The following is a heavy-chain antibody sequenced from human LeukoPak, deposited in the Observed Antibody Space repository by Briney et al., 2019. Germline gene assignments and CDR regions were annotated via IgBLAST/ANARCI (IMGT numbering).Heavy chain of an antibody. V-gene: IGHV4-30-2*01. D-gene: IGHD2-2*02. Sequence: SETLSLTCAVSGVSISSGGYSWSWIRQPPGKGLEWIGYIYHSGSTYYNPSLKSRVTISVDRSKNQFSLKLSSVTAADTAVYYCARASARYCSSTSCYTFDYWGQGTLVTVSS. CDR3: ARASARYCSSTSCYTFDY. CDR2: IYHSGST. J-gene: IGHJ4*02. CDR1: GVSISSGGYS.